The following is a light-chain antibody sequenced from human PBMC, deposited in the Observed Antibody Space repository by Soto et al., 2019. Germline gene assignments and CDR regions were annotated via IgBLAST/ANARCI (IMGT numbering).Light chain of an antibody. CDR3: LQTYSPPLA. V-gene: IGKV1-39*01. J-gene: IGKJ3*01. Sequence: DIQMTQSPSSLSAPVGDRVTITCRASQRISAYLNWYQQKPGEAPKLLIFDVSVLESGVPSRFSGSGSETDFTLSITSLQPEDFATYYCLQTYSPPLAFGPGTTVDFK. CDR2: DVS. CDR1: QRISAY.